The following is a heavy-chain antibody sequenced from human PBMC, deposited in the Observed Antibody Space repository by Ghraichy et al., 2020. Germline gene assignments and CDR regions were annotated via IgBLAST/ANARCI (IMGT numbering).Heavy chain of an antibody. V-gene: IGHV1-46*01. Sequence: ASVKVSCKASGYTFTSYYMHWVRQAPGQGLEWMGIINPSGGSTSYAQKFQGRVTMTRDTSTSTVYMELSSLRSEDTAVYYCARGRRLYYDSSGYYYLDYWGQGTLVTVSS. J-gene: IGHJ4*02. CDR1: GYTFTSYY. CDR3: ARGRRLYYDSSGYYYLDY. D-gene: IGHD3-22*01. CDR2: INPSGGST.